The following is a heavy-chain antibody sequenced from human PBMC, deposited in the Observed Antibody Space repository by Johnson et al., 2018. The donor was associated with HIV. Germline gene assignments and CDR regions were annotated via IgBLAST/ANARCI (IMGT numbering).Heavy chain of an antibody. CDR2: ISYDGSNK. J-gene: IGHJ3*02. D-gene: IGHD1-26*01. CDR3: TTATSVGRGAFDI. Sequence: QVQLVESGGGVVQPGRSLRLSCAASGITFSSYAMHWVRQAPGKGLEWVAVISYDGSNKYYADSVKGRFTISRDNSKNTLYLQLNSLRAEDTAVYYCTTATSVGRGAFDIWGQGTMVTGSS. V-gene: IGHV3-30-3*01. CDR1: GITFSSYA.